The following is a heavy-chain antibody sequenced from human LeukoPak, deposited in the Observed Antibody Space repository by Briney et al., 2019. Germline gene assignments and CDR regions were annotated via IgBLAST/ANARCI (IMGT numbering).Heavy chain of an antibody. CDR1: GCTFSSYT. V-gene: IGHV3-23*01. CDR3: AKDGGLWVSAHWGDS. D-gene: IGHD7-27*01. J-gene: IGHJ4*02. Sequence: GGSLRLSCAASGCTFSSYTMSWVRQAPGKGLEWVSTITTSDGNTYYADSVKGRFTVSRDNSKNTLFLQMNSLRAEDTAVYYCAKDGGLWVSAHWGDSWGRGTLVTVSS. CDR2: ITTSDGNT.